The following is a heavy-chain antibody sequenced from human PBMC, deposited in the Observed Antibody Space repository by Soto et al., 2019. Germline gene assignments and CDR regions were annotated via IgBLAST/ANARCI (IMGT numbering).Heavy chain of an antibody. Sequence: PSETLSLTCAVYGGSFSGYYWSWIRQPPGKGLEWIGEINHSGSTNYNPSLKSRVTISVDTSKNQFSLKLSSVTAADTAVYYCARGSAAAGSRFDYSGQGTLVIVSS. CDR3: ARGSAAAGSRFDY. V-gene: IGHV4-34*01. CDR2: INHSGST. D-gene: IGHD6-13*01. CDR1: GGSFSGYY. J-gene: IGHJ4*02.